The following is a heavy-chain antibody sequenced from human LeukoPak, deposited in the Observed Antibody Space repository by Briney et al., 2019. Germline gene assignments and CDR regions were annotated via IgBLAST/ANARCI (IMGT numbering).Heavy chain of an antibody. CDR2: IIPIFGTA. CDR1: GGTFSSYA. J-gene: IGHJ4*02. V-gene: IGHV1-69*13. D-gene: IGHD2-2*01. CDR3: AVSRPSPLYYFDY. Sequence: WASVKVSCKASGGTFSSYAISWVRQAPGQGLEWMGGIIPIFGTANYAQKFQGRVTITADESTSTAYMELSSLRSEDTAVYYCAVSRPSPLYYFDYWGQGTLVTVSS.